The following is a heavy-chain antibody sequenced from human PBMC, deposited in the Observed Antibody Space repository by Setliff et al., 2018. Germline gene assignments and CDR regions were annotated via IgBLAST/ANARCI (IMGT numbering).Heavy chain of an antibody. CDR3: ARGLNSVSWTFAY. D-gene: IGHD2-15*01. V-gene: IGHV4-59*12. Sequence: NPSETLSLTCTVSGASLRSNNWSWIRQPPGKGLEWIGYISYSGTTNYNPSLKSRVTMSVDTSKNQFSLKLSSVTATDTAIYYCARGLNSVSWTFAYWGQGSLVTVS. CDR1: GASLRSNN. CDR2: ISYSGTT. J-gene: IGHJ4*02.